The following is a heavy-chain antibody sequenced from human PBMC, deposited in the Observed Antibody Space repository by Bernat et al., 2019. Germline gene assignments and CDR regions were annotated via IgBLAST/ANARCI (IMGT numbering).Heavy chain of an antibody. Sequence: QITLKESGPTLVKPTQTLTLTCTFSGFSLTTRGVGVGWIRQPPGKALEWLALIYWDDDKRYSPSLKSRLTITKDTSKNQVVLTMTNMDLEDTATYYCAHRLSLMSYYNDGRFDYWGQGTLVTVSS. D-gene: IGHD3-10*01. J-gene: IGHJ4*02. CDR1: GFSLTTRGVG. V-gene: IGHV2-5*02. CDR3: AHRLSLMSYYNDGRFDY. CDR2: IYWDDDK.